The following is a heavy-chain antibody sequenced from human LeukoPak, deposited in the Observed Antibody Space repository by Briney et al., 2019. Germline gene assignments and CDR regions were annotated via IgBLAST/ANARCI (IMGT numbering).Heavy chain of an antibody. CDR2: IYYSGST. D-gene: IGHD5-18*01. Sequence: SETLSLTCTVSGGSISSYYWSWIRQPPGKGLEWIGYIYYSGSTNYNPSLKSRVTISVDTSKNQFSLKLSSVTAADTTVYYCARFAIQNWFDPWGQGTLVTVSS. CDR3: ARFAIQNWFDP. CDR1: GGSISSYY. J-gene: IGHJ5*02. V-gene: IGHV4-59*01.